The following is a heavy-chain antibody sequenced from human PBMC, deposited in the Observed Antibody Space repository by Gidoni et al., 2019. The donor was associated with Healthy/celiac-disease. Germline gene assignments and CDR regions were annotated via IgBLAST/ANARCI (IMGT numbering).Heavy chain of an antibody. D-gene: IGHD3-3*01. CDR1: GFSFSTSGVG. V-gene: IGHV2-5*02. Sequence: QITLKESGPTLVKPTQTLTLPCTFSGFSFSTSGVGVGWIRQPPGKALEWLALIYWDDDKRYSPSLKSRLTITKDTSKNQVVLTMTNMDPVDTATYYCAHGSLTISTPNWFDPWGQGTLVTVSS. CDR3: AHGSLTISTPNWFDP. J-gene: IGHJ5*02. CDR2: IYWDDDK.